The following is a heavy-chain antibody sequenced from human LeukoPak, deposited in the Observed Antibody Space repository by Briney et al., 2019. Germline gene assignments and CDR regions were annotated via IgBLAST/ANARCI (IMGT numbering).Heavy chain of an antibody. J-gene: IGHJ4*02. D-gene: IGHD2-2*01. CDR1: GYTFTSYA. CDR2: INTNTGNP. V-gene: IGHV7-4-1*02. CDR3: AMLKYCSSTSCSVGGY. Sequence: ASVKVSCKASGYTFTSYAMSWVRQAPGQGLEWMGWINTNTGNPTYAQGFTGRFVFSLDTSVSTAYLQISSLKAEDTAVYYCAMLKYCSSTSCSVGGYWGQGTPVTVSS.